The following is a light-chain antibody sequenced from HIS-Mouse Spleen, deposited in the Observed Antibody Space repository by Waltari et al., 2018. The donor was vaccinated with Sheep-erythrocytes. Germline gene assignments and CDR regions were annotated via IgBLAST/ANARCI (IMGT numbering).Light chain of an antibody. CDR3: CSYAGSSTPWV. V-gene: IGLV2-11*01. CDR1: SSDVGGYTY. CDR2: DVS. J-gene: IGLJ3*02. Sequence: QSALTQPRSVSGSPGQSVTISCPGTSSDVGGYTYVSWYQPHPGKAPKLMIYDVSKRPSGVPDRFSGSKSGNTASLTISGLQAEDEADYYCCSYAGSSTPWVFGGGTKLTVL.